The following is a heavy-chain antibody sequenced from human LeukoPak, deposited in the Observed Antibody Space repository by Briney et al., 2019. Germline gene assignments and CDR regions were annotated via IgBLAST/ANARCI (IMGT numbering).Heavy chain of an antibody. CDR3: AKDRSYDILTGQYYFDY. V-gene: IGHV3-9*01. J-gene: IGHJ4*02. Sequence: PGGSLRLSCAASGFTFDDYAMHWVRHAPGEGLEWVSGINWNSGNLVYADSVKGRFTISRDNAKNSLSLQMNSLRDEDTALYYCAKDRSYDILTGQYYFDYWGQGALVTVSS. CDR2: INWNSGNL. CDR1: GFTFDDYA. D-gene: IGHD3-9*01.